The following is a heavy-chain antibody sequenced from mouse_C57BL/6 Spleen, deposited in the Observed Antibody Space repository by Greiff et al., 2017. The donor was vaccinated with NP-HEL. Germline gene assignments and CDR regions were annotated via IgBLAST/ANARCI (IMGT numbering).Heavy chain of an antibody. D-gene: IGHD1-1*01. CDR1: GFTFSSYG. CDR2: ISSGGSYT. J-gene: IGHJ2*01. V-gene: IGHV5-6*01. Sequence: DVQLVESGGDLVKPGGSLKLSCAASGFTFSSYGMSWVRQTPDKRLEWVATISSGGSYTYYPDSVKGRFTISRDNAKNTLYLQMSSLKSEDTAMYYCARQDYGSFDYWGQGTTLTVSS. CDR3: ARQDYGSFDY.